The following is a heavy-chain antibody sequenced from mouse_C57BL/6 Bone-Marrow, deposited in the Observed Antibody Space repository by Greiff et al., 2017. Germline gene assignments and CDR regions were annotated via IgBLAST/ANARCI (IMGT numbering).Heavy chain of an antibody. CDR2: ISSGGSYT. CDR3: ARRRGFAY. V-gene: IGHV5-6*01. CDR1: GFTFSSYG. Sequence: VQLKDSGGDLVKPGGSLKLSCAASGFTFSSYGMSWVRQTPDKRLEWVETISSGGSYTYYPDNVKGRFTISRDNAKNTLYLQLSRLKSEDTAMYYCARRRGFAYWGQGTLVTVSA. J-gene: IGHJ3*01.